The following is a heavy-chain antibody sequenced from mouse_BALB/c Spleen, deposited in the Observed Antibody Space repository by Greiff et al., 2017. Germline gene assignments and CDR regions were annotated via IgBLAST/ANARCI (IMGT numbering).Heavy chain of an antibody. CDR1: GFTFTDYY. J-gene: IGHJ3*01. CDR2: IRNKANGYTT. CDR3: ARGQLQLGQAY. Sequence: EVKVVESGGGLVQPGGSLRLSCATSGFTFTDYYMSWVRQPPGKALEWLGFIRNKANGYTTEYSASVKGRFTISRDNSQSILYLQMNTLRAEDSATYYCARGQLQLGQAYWGQGTLVTVSA. D-gene: IGHD4-1*02. V-gene: IGHV7-3*02.